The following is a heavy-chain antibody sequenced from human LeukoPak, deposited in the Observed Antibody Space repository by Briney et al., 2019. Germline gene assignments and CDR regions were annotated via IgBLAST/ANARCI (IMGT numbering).Heavy chain of an antibody. V-gene: IGHV1-2*02. CDR1: GYTFTGYY. Sequence: GASVKVSCKASGYTFTGYYMHWVRQAPGQGLEWMGWINPNSGGTNYAQKFQGRVTMTRDTSISTAYMELSRLRSDDTAVYYCAREGSAPGRDYYYMDVWGKGTTVTVSS. CDR3: AREGSAPGRDYYYMDV. CDR2: INPNSGGT. J-gene: IGHJ6*03.